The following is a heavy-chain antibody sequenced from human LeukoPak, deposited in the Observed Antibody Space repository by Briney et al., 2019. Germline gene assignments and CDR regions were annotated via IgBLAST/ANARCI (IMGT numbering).Heavy chain of an antibody. Sequence: PGRSLRLSCAASGFTFSSYGMHWVRQAPGKGLEWVAVISCDGSNKYYADSVKGRFTIFRDNSKNTLYLQMNSLRAEDTAVYYCAKQLWYYYGMDVWGKGTTVTVSS. CDR2: ISCDGSNK. CDR3: AKQLWYYYGMDV. J-gene: IGHJ6*04. D-gene: IGHD5-18*01. CDR1: GFTFSSYG. V-gene: IGHV3-30*18.